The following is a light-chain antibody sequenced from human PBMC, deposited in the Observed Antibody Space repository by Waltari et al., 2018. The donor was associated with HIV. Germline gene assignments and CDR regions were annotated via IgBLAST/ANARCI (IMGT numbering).Light chain of an antibody. CDR3: SSYTSSSTLV. Sequence: QSALTQSASVSGSPGQSITISCTGTSGDVGGYNYVSWYQQHPGKAPKLMIYEVRNRPSGVSNRFSGSKSGNTASLTISGLQAEDEADYYCSSYTSSSTLVFGGGTKLTVL. J-gene: IGLJ3*02. CDR2: EVR. CDR1: SGDVGGYNY. V-gene: IGLV2-14*01.